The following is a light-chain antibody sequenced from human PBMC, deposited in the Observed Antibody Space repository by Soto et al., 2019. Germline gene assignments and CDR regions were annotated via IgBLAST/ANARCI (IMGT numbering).Light chain of an antibody. CDR3: GTWDSSLSAVV. J-gene: IGLJ2*01. CDR1: SSNIGNNY. CDR2: DSN. Sequence: QSVLTQPPSVSAAPGQKVTISCSGSSSNIGNNYVSWYQQLPGTALKLLIYDSNKRPSGIPDRFSGSKSGTSATLGITGLQTGDEADYYCGTWDSSLSAVVFGGGTKVTVL. V-gene: IGLV1-51*01.